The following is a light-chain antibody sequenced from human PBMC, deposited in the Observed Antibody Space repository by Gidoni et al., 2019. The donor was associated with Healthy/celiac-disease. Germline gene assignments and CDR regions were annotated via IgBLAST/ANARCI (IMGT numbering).Light chain of an antibody. CDR2: GAS. Sequence: EIVLTQSPGTLSLSPGERATLSCRASPSVSSSYLAWYQQKPDQAPRLLIYGASSRATGIPDRFSGRGSGTDFTLTISRLEPEDFAVYYCQQYGSSPPWTFXQXTKVEIK. CDR3: QQYGSSPPWT. CDR1: PSVSSSY. V-gene: IGKV3-20*01. J-gene: IGKJ1*01.